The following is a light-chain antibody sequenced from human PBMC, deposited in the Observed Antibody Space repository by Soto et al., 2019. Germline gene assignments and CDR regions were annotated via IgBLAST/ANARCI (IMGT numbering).Light chain of an antibody. V-gene: IGKV1-39*01. CDR1: QSISSY. J-gene: IGKJ1*01. CDR2: AAS. CDR3: RQSYNTPKT. Sequence: DIQMTQSPSSLSASVGDRVTITCRASQSISSYLNWYQQKPGKAPKLLIYAASSLQSGVPSRFSGSGSGTDFTLTISSLQPEDFSTYYCRQSYNTPKTFGRGTKVDIK.